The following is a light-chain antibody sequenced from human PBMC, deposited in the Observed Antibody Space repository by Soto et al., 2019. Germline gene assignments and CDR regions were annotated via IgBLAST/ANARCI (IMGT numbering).Light chain of an antibody. Sequence: IVLTQSPATLSLSPWERATLSCRASQSVSSYLAWYQQKPGQAPWLLIYDASSRATGIPDRFSGSGSGTDFTLTISRLEPEDFAVYYCQQYITYSTFGQGTRLEIK. J-gene: IGKJ5*01. CDR2: DAS. V-gene: IGKV3-20*01. CDR3: QQYITYST. CDR1: QSVSSY.